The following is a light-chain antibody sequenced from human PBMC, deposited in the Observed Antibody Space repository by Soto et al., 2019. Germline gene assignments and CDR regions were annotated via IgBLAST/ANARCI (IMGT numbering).Light chain of an antibody. CDR3: QQGRVSAPVIT. V-gene: IGKV3-11*01. CDR1: QSVSSY. J-gene: IGKJ5*01. Sequence: VLTPAPAILLIYKKERATLSYRASQSVSSYLAWYQQKPGQAPRLLIYDASNRATGIPARFSGSGSGTDFSLTFSSLEPFDFEVDYRQQGRVSAPVITCCQGTRLETK. CDR2: DAS.